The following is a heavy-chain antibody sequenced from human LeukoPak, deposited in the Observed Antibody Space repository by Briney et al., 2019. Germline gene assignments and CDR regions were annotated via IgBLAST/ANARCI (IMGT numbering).Heavy chain of an antibody. D-gene: IGHD5-18*01. V-gene: IGHV4-59*08. CDR2: IYYSGGT. CDR3: ARHSSGYSYGPFDY. J-gene: IGHJ4*01. Sequence: SETLSLTCTVSGGSISSYYWSWIRQPPGKGLEWIGYIYYSGGTNYNPSLKSRVTISVDTSKNQFSLKLSSVTAADTAVYYCARHSSGYSYGPFDYWGQGTLVTVSS. CDR1: GGSISSYY.